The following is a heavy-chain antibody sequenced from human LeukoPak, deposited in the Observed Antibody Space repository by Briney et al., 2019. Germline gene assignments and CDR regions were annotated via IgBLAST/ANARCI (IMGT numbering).Heavy chain of an antibody. CDR1: GFTFSNAW. CDR2: IKSKTDGGTT. CDR3: TTGYEPYYGSGSYEAYDAFDI. V-gene: IGHV3-15*01. D-gene: IGHD3-10*01. J-gene: IGHJ3*02. Sequence: GGSLRLSCAASGFTFSNAWMSWVRQAPGKGLEWVGRIKSKTDGGTTDYAAPEKGRFTISRDDSKNTLYLQMNSLKTEDTAVYYCTTGYEPYYGSGSYEAYDAFDIWGQGTMVTVSS.